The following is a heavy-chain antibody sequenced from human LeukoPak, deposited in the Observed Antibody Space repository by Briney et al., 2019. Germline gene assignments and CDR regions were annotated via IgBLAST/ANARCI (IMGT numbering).Heavy chain of an antibody. CDR1: GGSISSYY. Sequence: KASETLSLTCTVSGGSISSYYWSWIRQPAGKGLEWIGRIYTSGSTNYNPSLKRRLTISVDTSKNQFSLKLSSVTAADSAVYYCARSYGDYITGAYAFDVWGQGTMVTVSS. V-gene: IGHV4-4*07. CDR2: IYTSGST. J-gene: IGHJ3*01. CDR3: ARSYGDYITGAYAFDV. D-gene: IGHD4-17*01.